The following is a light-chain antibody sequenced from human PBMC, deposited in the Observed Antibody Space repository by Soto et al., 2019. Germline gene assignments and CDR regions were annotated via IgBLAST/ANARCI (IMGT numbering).Light chain of an antibody. CDR1: QSVSSY. CDR2: DVS. CDR3: QQRGNWPLT. J-gene: IGKJ1*01. Sequence: EIVLTQSPSTLSLSPGERATLSCRASQSVSSYFAWYQQKPGQAPRLLIYDVSNRATGIPARFSGSGSGTDFTLTISSLEPEDFAVYYCQQRGNWPLTFGQGTKVDIK. V-gene: IGKV3-11*01.